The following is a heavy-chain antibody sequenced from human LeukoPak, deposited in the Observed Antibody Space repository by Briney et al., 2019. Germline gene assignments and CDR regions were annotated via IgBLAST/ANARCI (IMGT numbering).Heavy chain of an antibody. D-gene: IGHD3-10*01. J-gene: IGHJ3*02. Sequence: SETLSLTCTVSGGSISTSNYYWGWIRQPPGKGLEWIGNISYSGSTYYSPSLKSRVPISLDKSRNQFSLTLNSVTAADTAVYYCGKSNGYGLVDIWRQGTMVTVSS. V-gene: IGHV4-39*07. CDR1: GGSISTSNYY. CDR3: GKSNGYGLVDI. CDR2: ISYSGST.